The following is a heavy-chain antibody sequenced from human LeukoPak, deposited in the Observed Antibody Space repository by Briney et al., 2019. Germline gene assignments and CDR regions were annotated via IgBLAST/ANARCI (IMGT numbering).Heavy chain of an antibody. CDR2: IYYSGST. Sequence: SETLSLTCTVSGGSISSSSYYWGWIRQPPGTGLEWIGSIYYSGSTYYNPSLKSRVTISVDTSKNQFSLKLSSVTAADTAVYYCARQGCGSSTSCYVWWGQGTLVTVSS. J-gene: IGHJ4*02. CDR1: GGSISSSSYY. CDR3: ARQGCGSSTSCYVW. D-gene: IGHD2-2*01. V-gene: IGHV4-39*01.